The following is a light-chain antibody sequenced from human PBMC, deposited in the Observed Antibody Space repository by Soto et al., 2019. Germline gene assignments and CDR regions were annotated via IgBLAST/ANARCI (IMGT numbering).Light chain of an antibody. CDR1: QGIRNF. CDR3: QKYSSVPV. CDR2: AAS. Sequence: DIQMTQSPTSLSASVGDRVTITCRASQGIRNFVAWYQQKPGKAPKLLIYAASTLQSGVPSRFSGSGSGTGVTLTIIRLQPEYVATYSCQKYSSVPVFGPGTKVEIK. V-gene: IGKV1-27*01. J-gene: IGKJ3*01.